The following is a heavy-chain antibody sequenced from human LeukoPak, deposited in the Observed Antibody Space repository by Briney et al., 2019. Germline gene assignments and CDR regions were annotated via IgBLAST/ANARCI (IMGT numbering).Heavy chain of an antibody. CDR1: GFTFTSSA. Sequence: SVKVSCKASGFTFTSSAMQWVRQARGQRLEWIGWIVVGSGNTNYAQKFQERVTITRDMSTSTAYMELSSLRSEDTAVYYCAALRCSGGSCCPTRGYWGQGTLVTVSS. J-gene: IGHJ4*02. V-gene: IGHV1-58*02. D-gene: IGHD2-15*01. CDR3: AALRCSGGSCCPTRGY. CDR2: IVVGSGNT.